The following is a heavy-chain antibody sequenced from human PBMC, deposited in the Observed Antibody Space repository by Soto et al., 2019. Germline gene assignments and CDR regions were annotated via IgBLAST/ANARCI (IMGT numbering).Heavy chain of an antibody. CDR3: ARAPPTYYYGSGSYCWFDP. CDR1: GGSVSGYY. J-gene: IGHJ5*02. D-gene: IGHD3-10*01. V-gene: IGHV4-34*01. Sequence: SETLSLTCAVYGGSVSGYYWSWIRQPPGKGLEWIGEINHSGSTNYNPSLKSRVTISVDTSKKQFSLKLSSVTAADTAVYYCARAPPTYYYGSGSYCWFDPWGQGTLVTVSS. CDR2: INHSGST.